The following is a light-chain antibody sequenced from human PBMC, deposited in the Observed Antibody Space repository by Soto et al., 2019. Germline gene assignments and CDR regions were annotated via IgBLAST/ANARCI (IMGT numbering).Light chain of an antibody. CDR1: QGVNNW. CDR3: QQANSYMLT. J-gene: IGKJ4*01. CDR2: AAS. V-gene: IGKV1-12*01. Sequence: DIQMTQSPSSVSASVGDRVTITCRASQGVNNWLAWDQQKPGRAPKLLIYAASKLHSGVPSRFSGSGSGTDFSLTITSLQPEDFATYYCQQANSYMLTFGGGTRVEIK.